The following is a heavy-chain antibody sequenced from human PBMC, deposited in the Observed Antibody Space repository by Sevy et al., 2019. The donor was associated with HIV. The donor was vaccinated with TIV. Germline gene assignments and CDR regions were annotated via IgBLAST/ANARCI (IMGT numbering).Heavy chain of an antibody. Sequence: GGALRLSCAASGFIFSRYWMTWVRQAPGKGLEWVANIKQDGSEKYYVDSMKGRLTISRDNAKNSMYLQMNSLRAEDTAVYYCARDMGYCSGGSCYTWDYYGMDVWGQGTTVTVSS. CDR1: GFIFSRYW. CDR2: IKQDGSEK. J-gene: IGHJ6*02. CDR3: ARDMGYCSGGSCYTWDYYGMDV. V-gene: IGHV3-7*03. D-gene: IGHD2-15*01.